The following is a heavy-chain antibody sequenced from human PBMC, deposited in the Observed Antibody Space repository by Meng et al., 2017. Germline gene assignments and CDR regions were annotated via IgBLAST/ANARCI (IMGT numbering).Heavy chain of an antibody. CDR2: IDPKNGDT. CDR1: GYNFPDYY. V-gene: IGHV1-2*06. Sequence: QVPRLAVGAEVKKPGASVKVSCKPSGYNFPDYYIHWVRQAPGQGLEWMGRIDPKNGDTHYAQKFQGRVTMTGDTSISTAYMDLSGLRSDDTAVYYCARDEDISAAGKLFGDYWGQGTLVTVSS. J-gene: IGHJ4*02. CDR3: ARDEDISAAGKLFGDY. D-gene: IGHD6-13*01.